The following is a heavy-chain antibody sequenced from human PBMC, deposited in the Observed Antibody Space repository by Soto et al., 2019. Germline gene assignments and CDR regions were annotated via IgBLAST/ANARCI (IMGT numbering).Heavy chain of an antibody. CDR2: INWKSDI. V-gene: IGHV3-9*01. CDR1: GFTFDDNA. D-gene: IGHD3-16*01. CDR3: AISQDRGGSTTFIY. Sequence: GGSLRLSCAVSGFTFDDNAMHWVRQAPEKGLEWVSGINWKSDIGYSDSVKGRFTISRDNAENSLYLQMNSLRAEDTALYYCAISQDRGGSTTFIYWGQGTLVTVSS. J-gene: IGHJ4*02.